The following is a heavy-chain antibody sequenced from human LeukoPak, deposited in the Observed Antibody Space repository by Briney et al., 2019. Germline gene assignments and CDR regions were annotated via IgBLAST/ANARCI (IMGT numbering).Heavy chain of an antibody. Sequence: GGSLRLSCAASGFTVSSNYMSWVRQAPGKGLEWVSVIYSGGSTYYADSVKGRFTISRDNSKNTLYLQMNSLRAEDTAVYYCARDRSQGLNGYYYYGMDVWGQGTTVTVSS. D-gene: IGHD4/OR15-4a*01. CDR2: IYSGGST. V-gene: IGHV3-66*01. J-gene: IGHJ6*02. CDR3: ARDRSQGLNGYYYYGMDV. CDR1: GFTVSSNY.